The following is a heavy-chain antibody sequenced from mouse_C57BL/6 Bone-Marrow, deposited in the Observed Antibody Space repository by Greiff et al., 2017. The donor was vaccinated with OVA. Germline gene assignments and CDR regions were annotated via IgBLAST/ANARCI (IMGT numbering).Heavy chain of an antibody. J-gene: IGHJ3*01. Sequence: VQLIESGGGFVKPGGSLKLSCAASGFTFSSYAMSWVRQTPEKRLEWVDTLSDGVRYTYYPDNVKGRFTISRDNAKNNLYLQMSHLKSEDTAMYYCARWTMITTAFAYWGQGTLVTVSA. CDR1: GFTFSSYA. CDR2: LSDGVRYT. V-gene: IGHV5-4*01. CDR3: ARWTMITTAFAY. D-gene: IGHD2-4*01.